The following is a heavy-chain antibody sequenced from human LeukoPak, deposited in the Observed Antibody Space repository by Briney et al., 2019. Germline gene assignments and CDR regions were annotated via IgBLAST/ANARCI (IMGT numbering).Heavy chain of an antibody. V-gene: IGHV1-24*01. Sequence: GASVKVSCKVSGYTLTQLVMHWVRQAPGKGLEWMGGFDPEDGETTYAQKFQGRVTMTEDTSTDTAYMELSSLRSEDTAVYYCATYSGRFYYYWGEGPLVTVSS. CDR3: ATYSGRFYYY. CDR2: FDPEDGET. CDR1: GYTLTQLV. D-gene: IGHD1-26*01. J-gene: IGHJ4*02.